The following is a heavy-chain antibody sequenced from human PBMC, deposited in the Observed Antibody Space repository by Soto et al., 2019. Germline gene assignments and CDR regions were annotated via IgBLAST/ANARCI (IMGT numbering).Heavy chain of an antibody. V-gene: IGHV3-48*03. J-gene: IGHJ4*02. D-gene: IGHD3-10*01. CDR1: GFTFSRFE. CDR2: ISSSGSTA. CDR3: TRAAWFPYLSFY. Sequence: SGGSLRPSCAASGFTFSRFELHWVRQAPGKGLEWISYISSSGSTAYYASSVEGRFTISRDNANNSVYLQMDSLRAEDTALYYCTRAAWFPYLSFYWGQGALVTVSS.